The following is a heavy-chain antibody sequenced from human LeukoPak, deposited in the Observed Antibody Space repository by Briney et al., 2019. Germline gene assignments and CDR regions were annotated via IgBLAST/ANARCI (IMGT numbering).Heavy chain of an antibody. V-gene: IGHV3-64*01. D-gene: IGHD4/OR15-4a*01. J-gene: IGHJ4*02. Sequence: GGSLRLSCAASGFTFSSYAMHWVRQAPGKGLEYVSAISSNGGSTYYANSVKGRFTISRDNSKNTLYLQMGSLRAEDMAVYYCARGQTWVPFDYWGQGTLVTVSS. CDR1: GFTFSSYA. CDR3: ARGQTWVPFDY. CDR2: ISSNGGST.